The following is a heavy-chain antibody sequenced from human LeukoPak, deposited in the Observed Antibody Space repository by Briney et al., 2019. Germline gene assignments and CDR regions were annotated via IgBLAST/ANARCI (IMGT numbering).Heavy chain of an antibody. CDR2: IYYTGRT. Sequence: SETLSLTCNVSGGSITSYYWSWIRQPPGKGLEWVGDIYYTGRTDYNSSHKSRVTISVDTSRSQFSLKLSSVTTADTAVYYCARAPPRGVGPTHFDYWGQGILVTVSS. CDR3: ARAPPRGVGPTHFDY. CDR1: GGSITSYY. J-gene: IGHJ4*02. D-gene: IGHD1-26*01. V-gene: IGHV4-59*01.